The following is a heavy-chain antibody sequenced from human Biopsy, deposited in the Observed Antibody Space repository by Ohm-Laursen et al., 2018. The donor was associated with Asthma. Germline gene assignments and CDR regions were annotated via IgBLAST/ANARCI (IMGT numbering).Heavy chain of an antibody. J-gene: IGHJ4*02. V-gene: IGHV4-31*11. CDR1: GDSINSGGYS. D-gene: IGHD3-22*01. Sequence: SQTLSLTCAVSGDSINSGGYSWNWIRQHPRKGLGGIGVIYYSGGTYYNPSLKSRVSISIDTSKNQFSLKLSSVTAADTAVYYCARAQDYYDSRGYYRSFDYWGQGTLVTVSS. CDR2: IYYSGGT. CDR3: ARAQDYYDSRGYYRSFDY.